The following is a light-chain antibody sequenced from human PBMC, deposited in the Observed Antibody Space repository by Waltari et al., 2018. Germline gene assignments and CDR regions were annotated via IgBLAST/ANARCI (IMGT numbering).Light chain of an antibody. CDR3: QQFINYPLT. V-gene: IGKV1D-13*01. CDR2: DAS. J-gene: IGKJ3*01. Sequence: AIQLTQSPSSLSASVGHRITITCRASQDIASALSWYVQKPGKAPQLLIYDASTLESGVPSRFNGSRSGTDFTLSISGLQPEDFATYYCQQFINYPLTFGPGTTVDIK. CDR1: QDIASA.